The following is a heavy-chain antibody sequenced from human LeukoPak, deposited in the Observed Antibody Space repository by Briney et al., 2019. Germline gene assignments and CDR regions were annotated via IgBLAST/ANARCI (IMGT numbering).Heavy chain of an antibody. CDR3: ARVVTTGFDY. CDR1: GYTFISYD. Sequence: ASVKVSCKASGYTFISYDISWVRQAPGQGLEWMGWISAYNGNTNSAQNLQGRVTMTTDTSSSTAYMELRSLRSDDTAVYYCARVVTTGFDYWGQGILVSVSS. V-gene: IGHV1-18*01. D-gene: IGHD4-17*01. CDR2: ISAYNGNT. J-gene: IGHJ4*02.